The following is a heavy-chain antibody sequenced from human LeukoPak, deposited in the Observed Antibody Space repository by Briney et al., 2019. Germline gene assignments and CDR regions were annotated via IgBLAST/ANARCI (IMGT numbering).Heavy chain of an antibody. J-gene: IGHJ1*01. CDR3: ARDSIAAAGFEYFQH. V-gene: IGHV3-30-3*01. D-gene: IGHD6-13*01. Sequence: AGGSLRLSCAASGFTFSSYAMHWVRQAPGKGLEWVAVISYDGSNKYYADSVKGRFTISRDNSKNTLYLQMNSLRAEDTVVYYCARDSIAAAGFEYFQHWGQGTLVTVSS. CDR2: ISYDGSNK. CDR1: GFTFSSYA.